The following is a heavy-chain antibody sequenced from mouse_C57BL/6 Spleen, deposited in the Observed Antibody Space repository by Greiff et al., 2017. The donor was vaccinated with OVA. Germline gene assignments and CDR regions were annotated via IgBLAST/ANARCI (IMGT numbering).Heavy chain of an antibody. Sequence: QVQLQQPGAELVKPGASVKLSCKASGYTFTSYWMQWVKQRPGQGLEWIGEIDPSDSYTNYNQKFKGKATLTVDTSSSTAYMQLHSLTSEDSAVYFCARDYGSSFWYFDVWGTGTTVTVSS. CDR2: IDPSDSYT. D-gene: IGHD1-1*01. CDR3: ARDYGSSFWYFDV. J-gene: IGHJ1*03. V-gene: IGHV1-50*01. CDR1: GYTFTSYW.